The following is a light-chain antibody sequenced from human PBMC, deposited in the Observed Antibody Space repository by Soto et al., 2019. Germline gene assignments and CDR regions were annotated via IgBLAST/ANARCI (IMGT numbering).Light chain of an antibody. Sequence: QSVLTQPPSVSAAPGQTVTISCSGSSSNIGNNYVSWYQQVPGTAPKLLIYDNNKRPSGSPDRFSGSKSGTSATLGISGLQTGDEADYYCGTWDSSLSVHVFGTGTQLTVL. J-gene: IGLJ1*01. CDR1: SSNIGNNY. CDR3: GTWDSSLSVHV. CDR2: DNN. V-gene: IGLV1-51*01.